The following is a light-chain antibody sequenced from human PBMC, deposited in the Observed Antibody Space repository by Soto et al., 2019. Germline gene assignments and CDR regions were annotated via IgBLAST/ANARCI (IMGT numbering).Light chain of an antibody. CDR1: QGINNY. Sequence: DIQMTQSPSSLSASVGDRVTITCRASQGINNYVAWYQQKPGKAPKLLIYAASTLQSGVPSRFSGSGSGTDFTLTISSLQPDDVAIYSCQKYNSVPLFGPGTRVDIK. V-gene: IGKV1-27*01. CDR2: AAS. J-gene: IGKJ3*01. CDR3: QKYNSVPL.